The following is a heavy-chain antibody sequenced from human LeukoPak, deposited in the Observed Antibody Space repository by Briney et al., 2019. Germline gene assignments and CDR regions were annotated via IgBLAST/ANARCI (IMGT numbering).Heavy chain of an antibody. J-gene: IGHJ4*02. CDR2: ISGSSSYI. V-gene: IGHV3-21*01. CDR1: GFTFSSYS. D-gene: IGHD6-6*01. Sequence: GGSLRLSCAASGFTFSSYSMNWVRQAPGKGLEWLSSISGSSSYIYYADSVKGRFTISRDNARNSLYLQMNSLRAEDTAVYYCARARTFDYWGQGTLVTVSS. CDR3: ARARTFDY.